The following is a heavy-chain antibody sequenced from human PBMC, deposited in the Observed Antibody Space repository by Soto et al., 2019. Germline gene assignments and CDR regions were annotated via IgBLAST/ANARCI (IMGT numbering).Heavy chain of an antibody. V-gene: IGHV1-69*01. CDR1: GGTFSKYA. D-gene: IGHD3-22*01. Sequence: QVQLVQSGAELKKPGSSVKVSCKASGGTFSKYAISWVRQAPGQGLEWLGGIIPMFGTPNYAQKFQGRVTISADESTTTAYLELSSLTSADTAVYFCARPLRDRNVYHGLAAWGQGTTLTVSS. J-gene: IGHJ6*02. CDR2: IIPMFGTP. CDR3: ARPLRDRNVYHGLAA.